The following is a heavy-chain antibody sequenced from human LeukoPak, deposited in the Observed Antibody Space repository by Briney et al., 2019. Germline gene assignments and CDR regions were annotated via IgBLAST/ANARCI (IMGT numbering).Heavy chain of an antibody. CDR3: ARAGGSDFWSTAYYYYMDV. CDR2: IYYSGST. V-gene: IGHV4-59*01. Sequence: PSETLSLTCTVSGGSISGYYWSWIRQPPGKGLEWIGYIYYSGSTNYNPSLKSRVTISVDRSKNQFSLKLTSVTAADTAVYYCARAGGSDFWSTAYYYYMDVWGKGTTVTVSS. D-gene: IGHD3-3*01. CDR1: GGSISGYY. J-gene: IGHJ6*03.